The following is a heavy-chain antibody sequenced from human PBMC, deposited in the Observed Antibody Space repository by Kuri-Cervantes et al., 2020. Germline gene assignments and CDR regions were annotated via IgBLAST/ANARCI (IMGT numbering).Heavy chain of an antibody. CDR1: GFTFDDYA. V-gene: IGHV3-23*01. CDR3: ARDPKAPPNYGDYINDNWYFDL. CDR2: ISGSGGST. Sequence: GESLEISCAASGFTFDDYAMHWVRQAPGKGLEWVSGISGSGGSTYYTDSVKGRFTISRDNSKNALYLQMNSLRAEDTAVYYCARDPKAPPNYGDYINDNWYFDLWGRGTLVTVSS. D-gene: IGHD4-17*01. J-gene: IGHJ2*01.